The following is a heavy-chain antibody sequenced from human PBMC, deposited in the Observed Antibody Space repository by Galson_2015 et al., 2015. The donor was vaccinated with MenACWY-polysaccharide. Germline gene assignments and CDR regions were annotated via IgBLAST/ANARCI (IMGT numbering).Heavy chain of an antibody. Sequence: SEPLSLTCPVSGGSITSSYWTWIRQSPGQELEWIGWMHSSGTTKYNPSLKTRVTISVDASRNQFSLKLSSVTAAVTAVYYCAGEMYQAPFGWFDPWGQGTLVSVSS. CDR1: GGSITSSY. D-gene: IGHD2-2*01. CDR3: AGEMYQAPFGWFDP. V-gene: IGHV4-59*01. J-gene: IGHJ5*02. CDR2: MHSSGTT.